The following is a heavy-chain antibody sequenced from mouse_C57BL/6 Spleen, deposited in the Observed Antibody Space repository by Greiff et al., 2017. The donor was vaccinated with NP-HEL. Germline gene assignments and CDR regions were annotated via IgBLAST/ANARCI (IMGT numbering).Heavy chain of an antibody. D-gene: IGHD1-1*01. V-gene: IGHV1-69*01. CDR3: ARYYYGSSPFDY. CDR1: GYTFTSYW. CDR2: IDPSDSYT. J-gene: IGHJ2*01. Sequence: VQVVESGAELVMPGASVKLSCKASGYTFTSYWMHWVKQRPGQGLEWIGEIDPSDSYTNYNQKFKGKSTLTVDKSSSTAYMQLSSLTSEDSAVYYCARYYYGSSPFDYWGKGTTLTVSS.